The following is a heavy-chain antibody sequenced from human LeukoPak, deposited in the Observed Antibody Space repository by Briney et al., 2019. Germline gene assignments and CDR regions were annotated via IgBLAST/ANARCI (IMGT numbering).Heavy chain of an antibody. CDR2: MNPNSGNT. Sequence: ASVKVSCKASGYTFTSYDINWVRQATGQGLAWMGWMNPNSGNTGYAQKFQGRVTITRNTSISTAYMELSSLRSEDTAVYYCARVHWGYGDYVSGAFDIWGQGTMVTVSS. D-gene: IGHD4-17*01. V-gene: IGHV1-8*03. J-gene: IGHJ3*02. CDR3: ARVHWGYGDYVSGAFDI. CDR1: GYTFTSYD.